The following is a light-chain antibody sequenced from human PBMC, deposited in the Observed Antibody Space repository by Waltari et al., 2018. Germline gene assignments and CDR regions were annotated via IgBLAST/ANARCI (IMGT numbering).Light chain of an antibody. J-gene: IGKJ1*01. CDR2: GAS. CDR3: QHYVRLPAT. CDR1: QSVSRT. V-gene: IGKV3-20*01. Sequence: EIVLTQSPGTLSLSPGERATLSCRASQSVSRTLAWYQHKPGQAPKLLIYGASIRATGIPERFTGSGSGTDFSLTISSLEPEDFAIYFCQHYVRLPATFGQGTKVEIK.